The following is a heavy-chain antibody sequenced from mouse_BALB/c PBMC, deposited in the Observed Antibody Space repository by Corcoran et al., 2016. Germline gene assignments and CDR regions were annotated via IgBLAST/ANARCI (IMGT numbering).Heavy chain of an antibody. Sequence: QIQLQQSGPELVKPGASVKISCKASGYTFTDYYINWVKQKPGQGLEWIGWIYPGSGNTKYNEKFKGKATLTVDTSSSTAYMQLSSLTSEDTAVYCWARPLYGSSDDYAMDYGGQGTAVTISS. CDR2: IYPGSGNT. V-gene: IGHV1-84*02. CDR3: ARPLYGSSDDYAMDY. CDR1: GYTFTDYY. J-gene: IGHJ4*01. D-gene: IGHD1-1*01.